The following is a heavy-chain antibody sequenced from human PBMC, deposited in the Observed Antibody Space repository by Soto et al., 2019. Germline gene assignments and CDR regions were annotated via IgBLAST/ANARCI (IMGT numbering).Heavy chain of an antibody. CDR1: GFTFENYA. D-gene: IGHD3-3*01. CDR2: ISGSGGTT. V-gene: IGHV3-23*01. J-gene: IGHJ6*02. CDR3: AKDSWAIFGVPAGEYYAMDV. Sequence: LRLSCVASGFTFENYAMSWVRQAPGKGLEWVSAISGSGGTTYYSDSVKGRFTISRDNSKNTVYLQMNDLRVEDAAEYFCAKDSWAIFGVPAGEYYAMDVWGQGTTVTVSS.